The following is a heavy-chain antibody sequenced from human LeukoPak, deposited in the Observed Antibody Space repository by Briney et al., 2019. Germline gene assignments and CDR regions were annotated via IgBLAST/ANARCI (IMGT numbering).Heavy chain of an antibody. D-gene: IGHD6-19*01. CDR1: GFSFSSHG. Sequence: GGSLRLSCEASGFSFSSHGMHWVRQAPGKGLEWVALISYDGTIKYFADSVKGRFTISRDNAKNSLYLQMNSLRAEDTALYYCARSGLYSSGWYDYWGQGTLVTVSS. V-gene: IGHV3-30*03. CDR3: ARSGLYSSGWYDY. CDR2: ISYDGTIK. J-gene: IGHJ4*02.